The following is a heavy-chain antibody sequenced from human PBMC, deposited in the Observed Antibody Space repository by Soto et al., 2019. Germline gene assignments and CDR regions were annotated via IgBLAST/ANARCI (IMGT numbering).Heavy chain of an antibody. CDR2: ISGSGGST. CDR1: GFTFSSYA. J-gene: IGHJ4*02. Sequence: GGSLRLSCAASGFTFSSYAVSWVRQAPGKGLEWVSAISGSGGSTHYADSVKGRFTISRDNSKNTLYLQMNSLRAEDTAVYYCAKYPHYYDSSGYYLDYWGQGTLVTVSS. D-gene: IGHD3-22*01. V-gene: IGHV3-23*01. CDR3: AKYPHYYDSSGYYLDY.